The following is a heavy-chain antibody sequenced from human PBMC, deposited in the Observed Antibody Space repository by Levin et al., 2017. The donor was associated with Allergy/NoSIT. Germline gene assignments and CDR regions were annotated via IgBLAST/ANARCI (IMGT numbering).Heavy chain of an antibody. CDR3: AKGEPSIAAAWPDLDY. Sequence: LTGGSLRLSCAASGFTFSSYGMHWVRQAPGKGLEWVAVISYDGSNKYYADSVKGRFTISRDNSKNTLYLQMNSLRAEDTAVYYCAKGEPSIAAAWPDLDYWGQGTLVTVSS. CDR2: ISYDGSNK. CDR1: GFTFSSYG. J-gene: IGHJ4*02. V-gene: IGHV3-30*18. D-gene: IGHD6-13*01.